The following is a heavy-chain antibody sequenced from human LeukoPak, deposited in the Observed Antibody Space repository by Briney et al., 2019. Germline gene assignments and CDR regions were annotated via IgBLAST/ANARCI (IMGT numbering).Heavy chain of an antibody. J-gene: IGHJ4*02. CDR1: GGSISSYY. Sequence: PSETLSLTCTVSGGSISSYYWSWIRQPPGQGLEWIGYIYYSGGTTYNPSLKRRVTISVDTSKNQFSLKLSSVTAADTAVYYCARDGYYYDSSGYYYVRGGFDYWGQGTLVTVSS. CDR3: ARDGYYYDSSGYYYVRGGFDY. CDR2: IYYSGGT. V-gene: IGHV4-59*01. D-gene: IGHD3-22*01.